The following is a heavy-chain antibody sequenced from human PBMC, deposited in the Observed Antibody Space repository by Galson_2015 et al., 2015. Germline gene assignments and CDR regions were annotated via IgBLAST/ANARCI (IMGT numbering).Heavy chain of an antibody. J-gene: IGHJ6*02. Sequence: SLRLSCAASGFTFSSYAMHWVRQAPGKGLEWVGRIKSKTDGGTTDYAAPVKGRFTISRDDSKNTLYLQMNSLKTEDTAVYYCTTDGYSYGYSYYYYGMDVWGPGTTVTVSS. CDR3: TTDGYSYGYSYYYYGMDV. CDR1: GFTFSSYA. V-gene: IGHV3-15*01. CDR2: IKSKTDGGTT. D-gene: IGHD5-18*01.